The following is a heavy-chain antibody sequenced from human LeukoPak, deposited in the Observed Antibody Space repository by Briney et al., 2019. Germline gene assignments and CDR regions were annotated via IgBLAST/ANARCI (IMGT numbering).Heavy chain of an antibody. V-gene: IGHV1-69*13. D-gene: IGHD4-23*01. CDR3: ASPRVVYAFDI. Sequence: SVQVSCKASGGTFISYAIGWVRQAPGQGLEWMGGIIPIFGTANYAQKFQGRVTITADESTTTAYMGLRSLRSENTAVYYCASPRVVYAFDIWGQGTMGTVSS. CDR2: IIPIFGTA. J-gene: IGHJ3*02. CDR1: GGTFISYA.